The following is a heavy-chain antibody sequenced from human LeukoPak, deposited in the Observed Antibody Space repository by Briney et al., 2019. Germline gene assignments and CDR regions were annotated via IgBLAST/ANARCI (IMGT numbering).Heavy chain of an antibody. CDR1: GYTLTELS. Sequence: ASVKVSFKVSGYTLTELSMHWVRQAPGKGLEWMGGFDPEDGETIYAQKFHGRVTMTEDTSTDTAYMELSSLRSEDTAVYYCATYYDISPSGDYYGMDVWGKGTTVTVSS. CDR3: ATYYDISPSGDYYGMDV. J-gene: IGHJ6*04. D-gene: IGHD3-9*01. V-gene: IGHV1-24*01. CDR2: FDPEDGET.